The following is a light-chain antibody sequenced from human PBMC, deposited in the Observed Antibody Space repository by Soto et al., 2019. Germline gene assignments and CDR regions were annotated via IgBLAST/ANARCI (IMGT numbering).Light chain of an antibody. CDR2: KDT. CDR3: QSTDNSGSNYV. J-gene: IGLJ1*01. Sequence: SYELTQSPSVSVSPGQTARISCSGDALEKQFGNWYQQKPGQAPVVIIYKDTERPSWIPERFSGSSSGTTVTLTISGVQEEDEADYYCQSTDNSGSNYVFG. CDR1: ALEKQF. V-gene: IGLV3-25*02.